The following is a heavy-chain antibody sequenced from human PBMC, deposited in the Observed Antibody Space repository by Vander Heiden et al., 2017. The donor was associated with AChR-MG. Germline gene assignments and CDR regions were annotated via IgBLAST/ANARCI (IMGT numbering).Heavy chain of an antibody. CDR2: IKSKTDGGKT. CDR1: AFTFGNAW. V-gene: IGHV3-15*01. Sequence: EVQLVESGGGLVKPGGSLRLSCAASAFTFGNAWMSWVRQAPGKGLEWVGRIKSKTDGGKTDYAAPVKGRFTISRDDSKNTLYLQMNSLKTEDTAVYYCTRLAVGADGRGDYWGQGTLVTVSS. CDR3: TRLAVGADGRGDY. D-gene: IGHD1-26*01. J-gene: IGHJ4*02.